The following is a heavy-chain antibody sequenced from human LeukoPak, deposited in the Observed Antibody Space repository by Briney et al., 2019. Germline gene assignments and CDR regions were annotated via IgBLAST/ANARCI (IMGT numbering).Heavy chain of an antibody. Sequence: GGSLRLSCVTSGFTFSVCPMTWVRQVRGKGLEWVSSLTGSGRTTQYADFVKGRFSISRDNSKNTVYLHLNSLRVEDTAIYFCARLGYCSGVSRYWDPSYDFWGQGTLVAVSS. CDR2: LTGSGRTT. J-gene: IGHJ4*02. CDR1: GFTFSVCP. V-gene: IGHV3-23*01. D-gene: IGHD2-8*02. CDR3: ARLGYCSGVSRYWDPSYDF.